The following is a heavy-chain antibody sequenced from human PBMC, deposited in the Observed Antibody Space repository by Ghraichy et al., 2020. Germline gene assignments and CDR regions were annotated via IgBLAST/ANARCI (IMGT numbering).Heavy chain of an antibody. V-gene: IGHV3-48*02. Sequence: GGSLRLSCAASGFTFSSYSMNWVRQAPGKGLEWLSYISSSSSTIYYADSVKGRFTISRDNAKNSLYLQMNSLRDEDTAVYYCARDPGLSGSNWFDPWGQGTLVTVSS. CDR3: ARDPGLSGSNWFDP. D-gene: IGHD6-19*01. CDR1: GFTFSSYS. J-gene: IGHJ5*02. CDR2: ISSSSSTI.